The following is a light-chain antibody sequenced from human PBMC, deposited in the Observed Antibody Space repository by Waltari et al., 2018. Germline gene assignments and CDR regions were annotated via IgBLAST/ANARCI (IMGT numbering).Light chain of an antibody. CDR2: AAS. Sequence: DIQMTQSPSSLSASVGDRVTITCRASQTISTYLNWYQQKPGKAPKLLIYAASSLQSGVPSRFSGSGSGTDFTLTINSLQPEDFATYYCQQSYRTLTFGPGTKVDLQ. CDR3: QQSYRTLT. J-gene: IGKJ3*01. CDR1: QTISTY. V-gene: IGKV1-39*01.